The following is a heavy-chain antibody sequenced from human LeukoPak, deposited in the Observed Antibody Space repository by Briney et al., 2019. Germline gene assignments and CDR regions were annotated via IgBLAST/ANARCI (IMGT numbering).Heavy chain of an antibody. D-gene: IGHD3-22*01. J-gene: IGHJ3*02. Sequence: ASVKVSCKASGYTFTGYYMHWVRQAPGQGLEWIGWINPNSGGTKYAQKFQVRVTMTRATYISTAYMELSRLRSDDTAVYYCAREYYYDSSGYYQHDAFDIWGQGTMVTVSS. CDR1: GYTFTGYY. CDR3: AREYYYDSSGYYQHDAFDI. V-gene: IGHV1-2*02. CDR2: INPNSGGT.